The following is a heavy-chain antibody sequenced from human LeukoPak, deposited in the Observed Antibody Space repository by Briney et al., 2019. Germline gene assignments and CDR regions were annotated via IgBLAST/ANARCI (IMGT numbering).Heavy chain of an antibody. CDR3: ARDRYYDILTGYRALDY. Sequence: PSETLSLTCAVYGGSFSGYYWSWIRQPPGKGLEWIGEINHSGSTNYNPSLKSRVTISVDTSKNQLSLKLSSVTAADTAVYYCARDRYYDILTGYRALDYWGQGTLVTVSS. J-gene: IGHJ4*02. V-gene: IGHV4-34*01. D-gene: IGHD3-9*01. CDR2: INHSGST. CDR1: GGSFSGYY.